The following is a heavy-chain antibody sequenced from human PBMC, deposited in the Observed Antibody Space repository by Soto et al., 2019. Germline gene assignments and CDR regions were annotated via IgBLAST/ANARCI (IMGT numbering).Heavy chain of an antibody. CDR1: GFTFSNYA. J-gene: IGHJ5*02. Sequence: GSLRLSCAASGFTFSNYAMSWVRQAPGKGLEWVSALSGSGGSTYHADSVKGRFTISRDNSNSTLYLQMDSLRAEDTAIYYCANEQTSGCDPHNWFDPWGQGTLVTVSS. CDR2: LSGSGGST. CDR3: ANEQTSGCDPHNWFDP. D-gene: IGHD6-19*01. V-gene: IGHV3-23*01.